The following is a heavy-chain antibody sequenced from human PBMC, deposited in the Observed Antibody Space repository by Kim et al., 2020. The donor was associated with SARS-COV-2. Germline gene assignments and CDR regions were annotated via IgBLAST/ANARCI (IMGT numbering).Heavy chain of an antibody. CDR3: ARANYDFWSGYEPYYYYYGMGG. V-gene: IGHV6-1*01. CDR1: GDSVSSNSAA. J-gene: IGHJ6*02. CDR2: TYYRSKWYN. Sequence: SQTLSLTCAISGDSVSSNSAAWNWIRQSPSRGLEWLGRTYYRSKWYNDYAVSVKSRITINPDTSKNQFSLQLNSVTPEDTAVYYCARANYDFWSGYEPYYYYYGMGGWGQGTTVTVSS. D-gene: IGHD3-3*01.